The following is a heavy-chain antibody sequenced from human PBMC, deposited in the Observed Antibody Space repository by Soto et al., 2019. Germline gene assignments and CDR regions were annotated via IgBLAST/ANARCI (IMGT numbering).Heavy chain of an antibody. Sequence: PGGSLRLSCAASGFTFSGYAMSWVRQAPGKGLEWVSAINSRGGSTYYADSVKGRFTISRDSSKNTLYLQMNSLRAEDTAVYYYAKDRSSTSCYAFDYWGQGTLVTVSS. V-gene: IGHV3-23*01. D-gene: IGHD2-2*01. CDR3: AKDRSSTSCYAFDY. CDR2: INSRGGST. J-gene: IGHJ4*02. CDR1: GFTFSGYA.